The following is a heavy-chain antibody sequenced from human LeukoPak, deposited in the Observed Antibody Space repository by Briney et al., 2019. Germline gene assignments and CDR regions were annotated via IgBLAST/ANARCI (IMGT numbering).Heavy chain of an antibody. V-gene: IGHV4-39*07. CDR2: TYYSGST. CDR3: ARLVIQSPQIDY. D-gene: IGHD3-9*01. J-gene: IGHJ4*02. Sequence: PSETLSLTCTVSGGSISSSSYYWGWIRQPPGKGLEWIGSTYYSGSTYYSPSLKSRVTISVDTSKNQFSLKLSSVTAADTAVYYCARLVIQSPQIDYWGQGTLVTVSS. CDR1: GGSISSSSYY.